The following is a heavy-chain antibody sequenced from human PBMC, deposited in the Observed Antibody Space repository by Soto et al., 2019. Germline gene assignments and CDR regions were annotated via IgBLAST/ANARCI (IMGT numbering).Heavy chain of an antibody. D-gene: IGHD3-22*01. CDR2: INYSGFT. CDR3: ARHYYDGRGPLGYFDS. V-gene: IGHV4-39*01. Sequence: SETLSLTCTVSGGFTSSDTNYWGWIRQSPGKGLEWIGSINYSGFTYYSPSLESPVTISVDPSKNLFSLNLNSVTAADTATYYCARHYYDGRGPLGYFDSWGQGTLVTVSS. J-gene: IGHJ4*02. CDR1: GGFTSSDTNY.